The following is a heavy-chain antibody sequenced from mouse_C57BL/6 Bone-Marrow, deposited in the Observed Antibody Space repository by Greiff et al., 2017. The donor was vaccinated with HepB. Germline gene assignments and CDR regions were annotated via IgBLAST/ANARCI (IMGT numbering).Heavy chain of an antibody. J-gene: IGHJ1*03. V-gene: IGHV2-2*01. CDR2: IWSGGST. D-gene: IGHD2-3*01. CDR1: GFSLTSYG. CDR3: AKDGYYRSWYFDV. Sequence: VQVVESGPGLVQPSQSLSITCTVSGFSLTSYGVHWVRQSPGKGLEWLGVIWSGGSTDYNAAFISRLSISTDNSKSQVFFKMNSLQADDTAIYYCAKDGYYRSWYFDVWGTGTTVTVSS.